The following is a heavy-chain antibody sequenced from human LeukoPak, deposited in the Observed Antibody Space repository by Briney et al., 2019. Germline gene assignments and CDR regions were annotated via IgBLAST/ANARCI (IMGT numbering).Heavy chain of an antibody. CDR1: GFTVSSNY. D-gene: IGHD3-22*01. V-gene: IGHV3-53*01. CDR2: IYSGGST. J-gene: IGHJ4*02. CDR3: ARETYDSSGYC. Sequence: GCSLRLSCAASGFTVSSNYMSWVRQAPGKGLEWVSVIYSGGSTYYADSVKGRFTISRDNSKNTLYLQMNSLRAEDTAVYYCARETYDSSGYCWGQGTLVTVSS.